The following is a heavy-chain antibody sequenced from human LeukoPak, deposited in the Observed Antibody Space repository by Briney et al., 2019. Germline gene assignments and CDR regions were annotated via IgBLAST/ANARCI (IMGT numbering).Heavy chain of an antibody. CDR2: ISSSSSYV. CDR3: SRDPRPLDY. V-gene: IGHV3-21*01. Sequence: GGSLRLSCAASGFTFDDYAMHWVRQAPGKGLEWVSSISSSSSYVYYADSVKGRFTISRDNAKNSLYLQMNSLRVEDTAVYFCSRDPRPLDYWGQGTLVTVSS. J-gene: IGHJ4*02. CDR1: GFTFDDYA.